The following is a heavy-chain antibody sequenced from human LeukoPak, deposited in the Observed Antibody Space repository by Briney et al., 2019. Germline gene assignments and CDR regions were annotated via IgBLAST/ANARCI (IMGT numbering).Heavy chain of an antibody. CDR2: ISSSDSPI. J-gene: IGHJ6*03. CDR1: GFTFGDYY. CDR3: ARCEWHYYHYYMDV. V-gene: IGHV3-11*01. D-gene: IGHD3-3*01. Sequence: GGSLRLSCAASGFTFGDYYMSWIRQAPGKGLEWVSYISSSDSPIYYADSVKGRFTISRDNAKNSLFLQMNSLGAEDTAVYYCARCEWHYYHYYMDVWGRGTTVTVSS.